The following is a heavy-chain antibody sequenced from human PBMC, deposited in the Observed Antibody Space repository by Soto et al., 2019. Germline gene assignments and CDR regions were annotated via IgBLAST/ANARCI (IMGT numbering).Heavy chain of an antibody. CDR3: ARINWNYGEAADF. D-gene: IGHD1-7*01. J-gene: IGHJ4*02. CDR2: IWYDGSNK. CDR1: GCNFRGHG. Sequence: LLRVPWGAAGCNFRGHGRHRVRQAPGKGLEWVAVIWYDGSNKYYADSVKGRFTISRDNSKNTLYLQMNSLRAEDTAVYYCARINWNYGEAADFWGQGTLVTVSS. V-gene: IGHV3-33*01.